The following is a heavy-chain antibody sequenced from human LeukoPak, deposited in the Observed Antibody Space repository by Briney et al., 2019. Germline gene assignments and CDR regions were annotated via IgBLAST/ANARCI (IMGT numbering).Heavy chain of an antibody. Sequence: ASVKVSCKASGYTFTGYYMHWVRQAPGQGLEWMGWINPKSGGTNYAQKFQGRVTMTRDTSISTAYMELRSLRSDDTAVYYCARAYCSSTSCYNGPYNWFDPWGQGTLVTVSS. D-gene: IGHD2-2*02. J-gene: IGHJ5*02. CDR3: ARAYCSSTSCYNGPYNWFDP. CDR1: GYTFTGYY. V-gene: IGHV1-2*02. CDR2: INPKSGGT.